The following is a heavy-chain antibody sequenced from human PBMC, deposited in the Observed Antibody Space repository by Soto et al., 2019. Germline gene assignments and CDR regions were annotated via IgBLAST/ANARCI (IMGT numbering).Heavy chain of an antibody. CDR2: ISRDGSVR. CDR1: GFTFSNYG. CDR3: AKEYCGGHCSSDYFDY. V-gene: IGHV3-30*18. D-gene: IGHD2-21*01. Sequence: VQLVESGGGVAQPGRSLRLSCAASGFTFSNYGIHWVRQAPGNGLEWVAVISRDGSVRYYADSVKGRFTISRDNSKNTLYLQVNNLRPEDTAVYYCAKEYCGGHCSSDYFDYWGQGTLVTVSS. J-gene: IGHJ4*02.